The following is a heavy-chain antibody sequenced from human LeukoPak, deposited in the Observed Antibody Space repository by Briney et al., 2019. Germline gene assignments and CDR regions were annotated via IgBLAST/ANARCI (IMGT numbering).Heavy chain of an antibody. CDR1: GYSISSGYY. J-gene: IGHJ4*02. V-gene: IGHV4-38-2*02. D-gene: IGHD3-10*01. CDR3: AIGAGFGELLEFDY. Sequence: PSETLSLTFTVSGYSISSGYYWGWIRQPPGKGLEWIGSIYHSGTTYYNPSLKSRVTISVDTSKNQFSLKLSSVTAADTAVYYCAIGAGFGELLEFDYWGQGTLVTVSS. CDR2: IYHSGTT.